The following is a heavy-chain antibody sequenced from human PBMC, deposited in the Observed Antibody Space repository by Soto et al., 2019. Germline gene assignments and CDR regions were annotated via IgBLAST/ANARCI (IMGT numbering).Heavy chain of an antibody. CDR1: GGSISSGDYY. Sequence: PSETLSLTCNASGGSISSGDYYWSWVRQPPGEDLEYIGYIYYTGSSYSNPSLKSRVTISVDTSKNQFSLKLTSVTAADTAVYYCVRRIAVKPRYYFDYWGQGTLVTVSS. D-gene: IGHD6-6*01. CDR3: VRRIAVKPRYYFDY. J-gene: IGHJ4*02. CDR2: IYYTGSS. V-gene: IGHV4-30-4*01.